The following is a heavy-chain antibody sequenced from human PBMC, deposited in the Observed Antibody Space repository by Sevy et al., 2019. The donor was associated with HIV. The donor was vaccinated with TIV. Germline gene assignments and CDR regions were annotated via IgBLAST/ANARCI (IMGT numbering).Heavy chain of an antibody. V-gene: IGHV3-23*01. CDR3: AREGCTKPHDY. D-gene: IGHD2-8*01. CDR2: LSFGRGEI. Sequence: GGSLRLSCAASGFTFSKYSMSWVRQPPGKGLEWVSTLSFGRGEINYADSVNGRFTISRDNSKSSVYLQMNNLRPEDTAVYYCAREGCTKPHDYWGQGTLVTVSS. J-gene: IGHJ4*02. CDR1: GFTFSKYS.